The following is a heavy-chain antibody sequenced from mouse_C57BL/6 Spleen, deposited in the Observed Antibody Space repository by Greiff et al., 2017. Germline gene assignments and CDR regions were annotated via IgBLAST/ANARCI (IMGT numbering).Heavy chain of an antibody. CDR2: INPNNGGT. CDR1: GYTFTDYY. Sequence: EVQLQQSGPELVKPGASVKISCKASGYTFTDYYMNWVKQSHGKSLEWIGDINPNNGGTSYNQKFKGKATLTVDKSSSTAYMELRSLTSEDSAVYYCARGGDGYHEGVDYWGQGTTLTVSS. J-gene: IGHJ2*01. D-gene: IGHD2-3*01. V-gene: IGHV1-26*01. CDR3: ARGGDGYHEGVDY.